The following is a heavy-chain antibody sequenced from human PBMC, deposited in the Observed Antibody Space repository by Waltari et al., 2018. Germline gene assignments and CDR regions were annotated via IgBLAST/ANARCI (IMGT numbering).Heavy chain of an antibody. D-gene: IGHD6-6*01. CDR3: ARDIIAPRPDGFDV. CDR1: GFTFNNFG. Sequence: QLQLVESGGGVVQPGGSLGLSCEASGFTFNNFGMHWVRQAPGKGLEWVAGIRYDGDNKFYADSVKGRFIISRDNSKNTLFLETNSLRIEDTAVYYCARDIIAPRPDGFDVWGQGTLVTVSA. V-gene: IGHV3-33*01. CDR2: IRYDGDNK. J-gene: IGHJ3*01.